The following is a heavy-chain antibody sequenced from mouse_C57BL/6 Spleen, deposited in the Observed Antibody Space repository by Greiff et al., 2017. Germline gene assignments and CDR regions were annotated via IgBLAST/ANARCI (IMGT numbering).Heavy chain of an antibody. CDR3: ARGDYYGSSPYYAMDY. D-gene: IGHD1-1*01. J-gene: IGHJ4*01. Sequence: VQLQQPGAELVMPGASVKLSCKASGYTFTSYWMHWVKQRPGPGLEWIGEIDPSDSYTNYNQKFKGKSTLTVDKSSSTAYMQLSSLTSEDSAVYYCARGDYYGSSPYYAMDYWGQGTSVTVSS. CDR1: GYTFTSYW. V-gene: IGHV1-69*01. CDR2: IDPSDSYT.